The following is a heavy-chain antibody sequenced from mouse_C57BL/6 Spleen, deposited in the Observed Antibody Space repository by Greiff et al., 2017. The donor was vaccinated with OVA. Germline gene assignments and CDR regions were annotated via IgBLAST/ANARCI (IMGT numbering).Heavy chain of an antibody. J-gene: IGHJ2*01. CDR3: ARCSNLYFDY. CDR1: GFTFRDYG. V-gene: IGHV5-17*01. CDR2: LSSGSSTI. D-gene: IGHD2-5*01. Sequence: EVKLVESGGGLVKPGGSLKLSCAASGFTFRDYGMHWVRQAPEKGLEWVAYLSSGSSTIYYADTVKGRFTISRDNATNTLFLQMTSLRSEDTAMYYCARCSNLYFDYWGQGTTLTVSS.